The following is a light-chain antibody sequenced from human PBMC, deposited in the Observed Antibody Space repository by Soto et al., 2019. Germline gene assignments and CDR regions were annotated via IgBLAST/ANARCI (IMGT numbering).Light chain of an antibody. J-gene: IGLJ2*01. CDR3: SSYTSSSHVV. CDR1: SSDVGGYNH. CDR2: DVS. Sequence: QSALTQPASVSGSPGQSITISCTGTSSDVGGYNHVSWYQQHSGKAPKLMIYDVSNRPSGVSNRFSGSKSGNTASLTISGLQAEDEADYYCSSYTSSSHVVFGGGTKLTVL. V-gene: IGLV2-14*01.